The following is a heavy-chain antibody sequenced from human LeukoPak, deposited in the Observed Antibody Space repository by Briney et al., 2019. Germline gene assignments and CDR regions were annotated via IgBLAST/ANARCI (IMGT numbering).Heavy chain of an antibody. J-gene: IGHJ4*02. D-gene: IGHD6-13*01. CDR3: VKGGSSSWYYFDY. V-gene: IGHV3-64D*06. CDR2: INRNGGST. CDR1: GFTFSNYA. Sequence: GGSLRLSCSVSGFTFSNYAMHWVRQAPGKGLEYVSGINRNGGSTNYAGSVKDRFTISRDNSKNTLYLQMSSLRAEDTAVYYCVKGGSSSWYYFDYWGQGTLVTVSS.